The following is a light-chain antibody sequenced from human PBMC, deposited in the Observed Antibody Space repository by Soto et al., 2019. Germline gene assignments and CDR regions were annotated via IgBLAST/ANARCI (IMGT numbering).Light chain of an antibody. CDR2: DAF. V-gene: IGKV1-33*01. CDR3: QQYDSLPPT. CDR1: QDIKNF. Sequence: DIQMTQSPSSLSASVGDSDTMTCQASQDIKNFLNWYQQKPGKAPKLLIYDAFKLDTGVPSRFSGSGSGTDFTFTISSLQPEDIATYFCQQYDSLPPTFGGGTKVEI. J-gene: IGKJ4*01.